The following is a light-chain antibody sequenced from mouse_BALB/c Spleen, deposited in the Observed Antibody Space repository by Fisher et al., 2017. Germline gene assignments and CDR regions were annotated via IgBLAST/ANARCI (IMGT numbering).Light chain of an antibody. CDR3: QQYHSYPPT. Sequence: IVMTQTTAIMSASPGEKVTMTCSASSSVSYMHWYQQKSGTSPKRWIYDTSKLASGVPARFSGSGSGTSYSLTISRMEAEDAATYYCQQYHSYPPTFGAGTKLELK. CDR2: DTS. V-gene: IGKV4-59*01. CDR1: SSVSY. J-gene: IGKJ5*01.